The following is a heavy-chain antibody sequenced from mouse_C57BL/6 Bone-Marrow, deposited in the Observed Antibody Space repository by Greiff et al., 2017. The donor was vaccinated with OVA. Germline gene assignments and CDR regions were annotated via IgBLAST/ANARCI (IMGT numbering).Heavy chain of an antibody. CDR3: ARREGGYYPDYFDY. Sequence: VHVKQSGPELVKPGASVKISCKASGYSFTGYYMHWVKQSHGNILDWIGYIYPYNGVSSYNQKFKGKATLTVDKSSSTAYMELRSLTSEDSAVYYCARREGGYYPDYFDYWGQGTTLTVSS. CDR2: IYPYNGVS. V-gene: IGHV1-31*01. J-gene: IGHJ2*01. D-gene: IGHD2-3*01. CDR1: GYSFTGYY.